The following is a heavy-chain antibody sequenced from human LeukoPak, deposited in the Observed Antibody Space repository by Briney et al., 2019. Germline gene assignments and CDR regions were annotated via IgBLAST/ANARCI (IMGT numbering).Heavy chain of an antibody. CDR3: AQSRNSSSFYFQH. D-gene: IGHD6-6*01. Sequence: ASVKVSRKASGYTFTGYYMQWVRQAPAQGREGMGWINPNSGGTHHAQKLQGRVNMTRDTSIRTAYMELSRLRSDDTAVYYCAQSRNSSSFYFQHWGQGTLVTVSS. J-gene: IGHJ1*01. V-gene: IGHV1-2*02. CDR2: INPNSGGT. CDR1: GYTFTGYY.